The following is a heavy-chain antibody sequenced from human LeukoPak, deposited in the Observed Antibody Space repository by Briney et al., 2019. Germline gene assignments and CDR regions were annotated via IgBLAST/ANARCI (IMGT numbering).Heavy chain of an antibody. V-gene: IGHV3-23*01. CDR1: GFTFSTYV. Sequence: GGSLRLSCAASGFTFSTYVVSWVRQAPGKGLEWVSAISGSGGSTYYADSVKGRFTVSRDNSKNTLYLQVNSLRAEDTAVYYCAKGRLATVTTWDYFDYWGQGTLVTVSS. J-gene: IGHJ4*02. CDR3: AKGRLATVTTWDYFDY. CDR2: ISGSGGST. D-gene: IGHD4-17*01.